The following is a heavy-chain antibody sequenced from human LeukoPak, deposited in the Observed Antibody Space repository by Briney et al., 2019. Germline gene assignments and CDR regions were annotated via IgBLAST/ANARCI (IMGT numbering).Heavy chain of an antibody. V-gene: IGHV3-48*02. D-gene: IGHD7-27*01. Sequence: PGGSLRLSCAASGFTFSSYTMNWVRQAPGKGLEWVSYISSGSSAIYYADSVKGRFTISRDNAKSSLFLQMNSLRDEDTAVYYCVRDKDWGFDYWGQGTLVTVSS. CDR3: VRDKDWGFDY. J-gene: IGHJ4*02. CDR2: ISSGSSAI. CDR1: GFTFSSYT.